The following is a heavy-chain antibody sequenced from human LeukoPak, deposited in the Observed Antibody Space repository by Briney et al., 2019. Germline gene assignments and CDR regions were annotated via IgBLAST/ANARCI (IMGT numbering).Heavy chain of an antibody. J-gene: IGHJ4*02. CDR1: GFTFSNYG. Sequence: PGGSLRLSCAASGFTFSNYGMGWVRQTPGKGLEWLSSVSGSGANTYYADSVKGRFTISRDNSRDRIYLRMNSLRTDDTAVYYCARLQPLVIPAAKLGFDYRGQGTLVTVSS. V-gene: IGHV3-23*01. CDR3: ARLQPLVIPAAKLGFDY. D-gene: IGHD2-2*01. CDR2: VSGSGANT.